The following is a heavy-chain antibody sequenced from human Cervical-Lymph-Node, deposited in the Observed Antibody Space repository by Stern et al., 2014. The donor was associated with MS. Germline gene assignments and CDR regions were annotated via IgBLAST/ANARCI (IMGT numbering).Heavy chain of an antibody. V-gene: IGHV3-30*18. CDR3: AKDADVVDVQYYHGMDV. CDR1: GFSFNIYG. J-gene: IGHJ6*02. D-gene: IGHD2-15*01. CDR2: ISYDGDNE. Sequence: VQLVESGGGVVQPGRSLRLSCAASGFSFNIYGMHWVRQAPGKGLEWVAVISYDGDNEYYADSVKGRFTIPRDNSKNTVYLQMNSLRAEDTAVYYCAKDADVVDVQYYHGMDVWGQGTTVTVSS.